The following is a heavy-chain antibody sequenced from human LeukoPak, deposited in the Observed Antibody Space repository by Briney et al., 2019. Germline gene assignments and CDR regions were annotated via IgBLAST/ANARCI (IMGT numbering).Heavy chain of an antibody. CDR1: GGSISSYY. Sequence: SETLSLTCTVSGGSISSYYWSWIRQPPGKGLEWIGYIYYSGSTNYNPSLKSRVTISVDTSKNQFSLQLNSVTPEDTAVYYCAGAAAGRFDPWGQGTLVTVSS. CDR2: IYYSGST. V-gene: IGHV4-59*12. CDR3: AGAAAGRFDP. J-gene: IGHJ5*02. D-gene: IGHD6-13*01.